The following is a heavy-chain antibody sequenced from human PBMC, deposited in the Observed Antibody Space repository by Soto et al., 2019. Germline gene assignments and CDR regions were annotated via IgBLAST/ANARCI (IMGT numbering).Heavy chain of an antibody. Sequence: ASVKVSCKVSGYTLTELSMHWVRQAPGKGLEWMGGFDPEDGETIYAQKFQGRVTMTEGTSTDTAYMELSSLRSEDTAVYYCATDLVGGTIFGVVITSRGRYYGMDVWGQGTTVTVSS. D-gene: IGHD3-3*01. CDR2: FDPEDGET. CDR1: GYTLTELS. CDR3: ATDLVGGTIFGVVITSRGRYYGMDV. V-gene: IGHV1-24*01. J-gene: IGHJ6*02.